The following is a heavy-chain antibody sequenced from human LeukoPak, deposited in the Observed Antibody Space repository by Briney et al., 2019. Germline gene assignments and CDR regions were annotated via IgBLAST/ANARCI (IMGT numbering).Heavy chain of an antibody. CDR3: ARHTGGWSPFDY. CDR1: GDSISSNTYY. V-gene: IGHV4-39*01. D-gene: IGHD6-19*01. Sequence: SETLSLTCTASGDSISSNTYYWGWLRQPPGKGLEWIGSIYYSGRTYYNPSLESRVTISVDTSKNQFSLKLSSVTAADTAVYYCARHTGGWSPFDYWGKGTLVTVSS. CDR2: IYYSGRT. J-gene: IGHJ4*02.